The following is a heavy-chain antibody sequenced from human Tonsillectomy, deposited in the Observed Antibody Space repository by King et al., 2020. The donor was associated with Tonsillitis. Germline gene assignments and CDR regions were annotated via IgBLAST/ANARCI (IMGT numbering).Heavy chain of an antibody. CDR3: VREFEF. Sequence: QLQESGPGLVKPSETLSLTCTLSGGFLTSTDRYWAWIRQTPGKGLEWVGSIHHSGRTYDNPSLKSRVTISKDTTKNQFSLRVISLTAADTAVYYCVREFEFWGQGSLVTVSS. J-gene: IGHJ5*01. CDR2: IHHSGRT. CDR1: GGFLTSTDRY. V-gene: IGHV4-39*07.